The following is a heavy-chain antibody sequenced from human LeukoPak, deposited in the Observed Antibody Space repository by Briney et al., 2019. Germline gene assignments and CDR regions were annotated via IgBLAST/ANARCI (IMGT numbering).Heavy chain of an antibody. D-gene: IGHD2-2*01. Sequence: GGSLRLSCAASGFTFSSYAMDWVRQAPGKGLEWVSGTGSTGVSTFYADSVKGRFTVSRDNSKNTLSLQMNSLRAEDTAVYYCAKDPGVVPAHYFDYWGQGTLVTVSS. J-gene: IGHJ4*02. CDR2: TGSTGVST. V-gene: IGHV3-23*01. CDR3: AKDPGVVPAHYFDY. CDR1: GFTFSSYA.